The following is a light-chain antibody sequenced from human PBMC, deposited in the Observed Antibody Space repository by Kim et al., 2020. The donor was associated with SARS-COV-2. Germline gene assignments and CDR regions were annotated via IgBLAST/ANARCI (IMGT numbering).Light chain of an antibody. CDR2: YND. CDR3: ATWDDSLYSVL. CDR1: SFNIGSNY. Sequence: QRVTISCSGNSFNIGSNYVNWYQHVPGKAPKLLIYYNDLVSSGVSDRFSGSKSGTSASLAISGLQSDDEADYYCATWDDSLYSVLIGGGTKVTVL. J-gene: IGLJ2*01. V-gene: IGLV1-36*01.